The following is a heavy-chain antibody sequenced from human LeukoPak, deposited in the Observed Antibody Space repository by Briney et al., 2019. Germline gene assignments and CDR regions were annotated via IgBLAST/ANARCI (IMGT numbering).Heavy chain of an antibody. CDR1: GGSISSYY. CDR2: IYYSATT. J-gene: IGHJ6*02. CDR3: AKDSRYSYGGYYYGMDV. D-gene: IGHD5-18*01. V-gene: IGHV4-59*01. Sequence: PSETLSLTCSVSGGSISSYYWNWIRQPPGKGLEWIGFIYYSATTNNNPSLKSRVTISVDTSKSQFFLKLSSVTAADTAVYYCAKDSRYSYGGYYYGMDVWGQGTTVTVSS.